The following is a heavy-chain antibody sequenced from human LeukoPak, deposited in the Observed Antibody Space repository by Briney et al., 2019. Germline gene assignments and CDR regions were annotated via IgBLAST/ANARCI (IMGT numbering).Heavy chain of an antibody. CDR3: AKDIRSGLVASTLSG. D-gene: IGHD5-12*01. J-gene: IGHJ4*02. CDR1: GFSFNDYA. Sequence: GGSLRLSCAASGFSFNDYAMHWVRQVPGKGLEWVSGTSWNSEMTAYADFAKGRFTMSRDNAKNSLYLQMNSLRVEDTALYFCAKDIRSGLVASTLSGWGQGTLVTVSS. CDR2: TSWNSEMT. V-gene: IGHV3-9*01.